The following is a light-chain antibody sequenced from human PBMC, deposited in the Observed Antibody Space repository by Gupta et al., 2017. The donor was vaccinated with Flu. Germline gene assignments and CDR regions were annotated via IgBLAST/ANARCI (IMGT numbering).Light chain of an antibody. CDR3: KSYDSTLSGSL. J-gene: IGLJ3*02. V-gene: IGLV1-40*01. Sequence: SVPLQAPSVSGAPGQRVTLSCTGSSFNIGAGFDVPWYQQLPGTAPKLLIYGKTNRPSGVPYRFSGSKSGTSASLAITGLQTEDEAEYYCKSYDSTLSGSLFGGGTKLTVL. CDR1: SFNIGAGFD. CDR2: GKT.